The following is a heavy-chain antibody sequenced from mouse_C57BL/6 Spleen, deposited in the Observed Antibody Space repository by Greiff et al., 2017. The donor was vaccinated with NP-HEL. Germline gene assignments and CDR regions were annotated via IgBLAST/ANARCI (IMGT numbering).Heavy chain of an antibody. CDR3: ARGMGITTGYFDY. V-gene: IGHV5-4*01. CDR2: ISDGGSYT. Sequence: EVQLVESGGGLVKPGGSLKLSCAASGFTFSSYAMSWVRQTPEKRLEWVATISDGGSYTYYPDNVKGRFTISRDNAKNNLYLQMSHLKSEDTAMYYCARGMGITTGYFDYWGQGTTLTVSS. D-gene: IGHD1-1*01. J-gene: IGHJ2*01. CDR1: GFTFSSYA.